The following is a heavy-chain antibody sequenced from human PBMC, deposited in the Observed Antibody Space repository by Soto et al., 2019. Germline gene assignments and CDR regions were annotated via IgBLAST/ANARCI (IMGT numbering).Heavy chain of an antibody. CDR2: LTSGGSHK. Sequence: QEQVVESGGGVVQPGRSLRLSCTASGFTFNNYGLHWVRQAPGKGLEWVALLTSGGSHKFYSESVKGRFTISRDDSKNTLFLPMDSLRTEDMAVYYCARGGSFDVWGRGTMVTVSS. CDR3: ARGGSFDV. CDR1: GFTFNNYG. D-gene: IGHD3-16*01. J-gene: IGHJ3*01. V-gene: IGHV3-30*03.